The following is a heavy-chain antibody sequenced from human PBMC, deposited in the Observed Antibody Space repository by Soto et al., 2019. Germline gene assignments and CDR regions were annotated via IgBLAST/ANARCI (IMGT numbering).Heavy chain of an antibody. CDR2: ISDGGERT. V-gene: IGHV3-23*01. D-gene: IGHD3-3*01. CDR1: GFTFSDYV. Sequence: EVQLLESGGDLVQPGGSLRLSCVASGFTFSDYVMSWVRQVPGKGLEWVSSISDGGERTDYRDSVRGRFTISVDNARFTLHLQMNSLSVDDTAIYFCARDRSSDFGLDVWGQGATGTVSS. CDR3: ARDRSSDFGLDV. J-gene: IGHJ6*02.